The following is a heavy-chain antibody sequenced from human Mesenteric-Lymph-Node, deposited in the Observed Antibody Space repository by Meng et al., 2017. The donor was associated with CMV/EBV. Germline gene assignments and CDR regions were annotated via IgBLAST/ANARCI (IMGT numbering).Heavy chain of an antibody. J-gene: IGHJ4*02. CDR1: GFTFSDYY. D-gene: IGHD5-12*01. CDR3: ARQYSGYDFDY. CDR2: ISSSGSTI. Sequence: GESLKISCTASGFTFSDYYMNWIRQAPGTGLEWVSYISSSGSTIYYADSVKGRFTISRDNAKNSLYLQMNSLRAEDTAVYYCARQYSGYDFDYWGQGTLVTVSS. V-gene: IGHV3-11*04.